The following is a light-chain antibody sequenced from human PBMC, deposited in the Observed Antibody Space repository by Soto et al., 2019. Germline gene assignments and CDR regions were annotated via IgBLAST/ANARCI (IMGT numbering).Light chain of an antibody. CDR2: DAS. V-gene: IGKV3-11*01. CDR3: QQRSNWK. CDR1: QSVSSY. Sequence: VLTQSPATLSASPWERATLSCRASQSVSSYLAWYQQKPGQAPRLLIYDASNRATGIPARFSGSGSGTDFTLTISSLEPEDFAVYYCQQRSNWKFGQGTKVDIK. J-gene: IGKJ1*01.